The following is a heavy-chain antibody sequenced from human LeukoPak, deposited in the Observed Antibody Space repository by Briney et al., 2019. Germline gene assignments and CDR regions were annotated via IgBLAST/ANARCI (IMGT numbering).Heavy chain of an antibody. CDR3: ARPLNDAFDI. V-gene: IGHV4-39*01. CDR2: IYYSGST. Sequence: SETLSLTCTVSGGSISSSSYYWGWIRQPPGEGLEWIGSIYYSGSTYYNPSLKSRVTISVDTSKNQFSLKLSSVTAADTAVYYCARPLNDAFDIWGQGTMVTVSS. J-gene: IGHJ3*02. CDR1: GGSISSSSYY.